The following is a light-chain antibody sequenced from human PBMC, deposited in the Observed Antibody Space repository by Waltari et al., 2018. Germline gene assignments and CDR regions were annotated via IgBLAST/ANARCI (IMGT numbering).Light chain of an antibody. CDR1: TPTIGGIY. CDR2: RNN. V-gene: IGLV1-47*01. CDR3: AAWDDSLSGRV. Sequence: QSFLTHPPSASGPPGQRLTISCSGSTPTIGGIYLSCYQQLPVAPPNLLIYRNNQRPSGFPDRFSGSKSGTSASLAISGLRSEDEADYYCAAWDDSLSGRVFGGGTKLTVL. J-gene: IGLJ3*02.